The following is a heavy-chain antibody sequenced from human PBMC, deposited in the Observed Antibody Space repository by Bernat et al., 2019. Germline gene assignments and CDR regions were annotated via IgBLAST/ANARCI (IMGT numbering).Heavy chain of an antibody. J-gene: IGHJ4*02. CDR1: GFTFSSYA. Sequence: QVQLVESGGGVVQPGRSLRLSCAASGFTFSSYAMHWVRQAPGKGLEWVAVISYDGSNKYYADSVKGRFTISRDNSKNTLYLQMNSLRAEDTAVYYCAREWGSYCSSTNCFFLSYWGQGTLVTVSS. V-gene: IGHV3-30*01. D-gene: IGHD2-2*01. CDR2: ISYDGSNK. CDR3: AREWGSYCSSTNCFFLSY.